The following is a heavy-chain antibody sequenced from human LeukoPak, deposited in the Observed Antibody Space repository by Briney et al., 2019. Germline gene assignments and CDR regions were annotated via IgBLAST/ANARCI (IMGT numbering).Heavy chain of an antibody. CDR1: GGSISSSNYY. Sequence: PSETLSLTCTVSGGSISSSNYYWGWIRQPPGKGLEWIGCSYYGGSTYYNPSLKSRVSISVDTSQNQFSMRLSSVTAADTAVYYCARTRVGVWSGYYTGFDYWGQGTLVTVSS. CDR2: SYYGGST. V-gene: IGHV4-39*01. CDR3: ARTRVGVWSGYYTGFDY. D-gene: IGHD3-3*01. J-gene: IGHJ4*02.